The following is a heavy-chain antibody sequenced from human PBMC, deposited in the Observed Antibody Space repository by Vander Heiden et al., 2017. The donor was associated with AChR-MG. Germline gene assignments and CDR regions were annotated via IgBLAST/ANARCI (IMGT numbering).Heavy chain of an antibody. V-gene: IGHV1-18*01. CDR1: GYTFTSYG. CDR3: ARGLQPDYYDSSGYKAIGY. J-gene: IGHJ4*02. CDR2: ISAYNGNT. Sequence: QVQLVQSGAEVKKPGASVKVSCQASGYTFTSYGIGWVGQAPGQGLEWMGWISAYNGNTNYAQKLQGRVTMTTDTSTSTAYMELRSLRSDDTAVYYCARGLQPDYYDSSGYKAIGYWGQGTLVTVSS. D-gene: IGHD3-22*01.